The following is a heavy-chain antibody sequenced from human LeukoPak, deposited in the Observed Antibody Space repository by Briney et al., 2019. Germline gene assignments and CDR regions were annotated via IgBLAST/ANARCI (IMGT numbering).Heavy chain of an antibody. D-gene: IGHD1-1*01. Sequence: KPGGSLRLSCAASGFTFSDYTMTWVRQAPGKGLEWVSSITSSSAYIYYADSVKGRFTISRDNTKNSLYLQMNSLRAEDTAVYYCAIGRTGTSAYFDYWGQGTLVTVSS. CDR2: ITSSSAYI. CDR3: AIGRTGTSAYFDY. V-gene: IGHV3-21*01. CDR1: GFTFSDYT. J-gene: IGHJ4*02.